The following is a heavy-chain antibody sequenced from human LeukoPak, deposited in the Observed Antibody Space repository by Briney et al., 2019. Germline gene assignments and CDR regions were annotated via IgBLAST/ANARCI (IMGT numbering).Heavy chain of an antibody. Sequence: SETLFLTCTVSGGSISSYYWSWIRQPAGKGLESIGHISTSGSTNYDPSLKSRVTMSVDTSKNQFSLKLSSVTAADTAVYYCARVRYSDSSVLTRKRSYYFDYWGQGTLVTVSS. D-gene: IGHD3-22*01. CDR2: ISTSGST. CDR1: GGSISSYY. V-gene: IGHV4-4*07. CDR3: ARVRYSDSSVLTRKRSYYFDY. J-gene: IGHJ4*02.